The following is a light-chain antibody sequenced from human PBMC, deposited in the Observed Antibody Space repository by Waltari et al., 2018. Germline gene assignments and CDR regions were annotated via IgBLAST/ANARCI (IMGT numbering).Light chain of an antibody. Sequence: AIRMTQSPSSFSASTADRVTTTCRASQGISSYLAWYQQKPGKAPKLLIYAASTLQSGVPSRFSGSGSGTDFTLTISCLQSEDFATYYCQQYYSYPRTFGQGTKLEIK. V-gene: IGKV1-8*01. J-gene: IGKJ2*01. CDR3: QQYYSYPRT. CDR1: QGISSY. CDR2: AAS.